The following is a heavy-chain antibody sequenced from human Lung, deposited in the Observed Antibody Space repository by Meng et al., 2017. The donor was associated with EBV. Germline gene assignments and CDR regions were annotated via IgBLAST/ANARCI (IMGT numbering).Heavy chain of an antibody. Sequence: QVQLVESXXGVVQPGXSLRLSCXASGFTFSSYAMHWVRQAPGKGLEWVAVISYDGSNKYYADSVKGRFTISRDNSKNTLYLQMNSLRAEDTAVYYCARPIAVAGSNWFDPWGQGTLVTVSS. J-gene: IGHJ5*02. CDR2: ISYDGSNK. CDR3: ARPIAVAGSNWFDP. CDR1: GFTFSSYA. V-gene: IGHV3-30-3*01. D-gene: IGHD6-19*01.